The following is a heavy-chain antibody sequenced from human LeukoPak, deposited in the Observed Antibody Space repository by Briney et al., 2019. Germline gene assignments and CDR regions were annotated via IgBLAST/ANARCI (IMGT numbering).Heavy chain of an antibody. CDR1: GFTFSGYW. D-gene: IGHD5-18*01. CDR2: VNSDGSST. CDR3: ARDRRDTVTEFDA. Sequence: SGGSLRLSCAASGFTFSGYWMHWVRQAPGKGLVWVSRVNSDGSSTRYADSVKGRFTISRDNAKNTLYLQMNSLRAEDTAVYYCARDRRDTVTEFDAWGQRSLVTVSS. V-gene: IGHV3-74*01. J-gene: IGHJ5*02.